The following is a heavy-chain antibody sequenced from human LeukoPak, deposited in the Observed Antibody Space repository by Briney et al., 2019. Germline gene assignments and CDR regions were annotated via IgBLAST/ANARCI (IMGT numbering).Heavy chain of an antibody. CDR1: GFTFSRYW. CDR2: IKLDGSEK. V-gene: IGHV3-7*01. J-gene: IGHJ4*02. CDR3: ARDQSPYY. Sequence: PGGSLRLSCAASGFTFSRYWMTWVRQAPGKGLEWVANIKLDGSEKYYVDSVKDRFTISRDNAKNSLYLQMNSLRAEDSAVYYCARDQSPYYWGQGTLVTVSS.